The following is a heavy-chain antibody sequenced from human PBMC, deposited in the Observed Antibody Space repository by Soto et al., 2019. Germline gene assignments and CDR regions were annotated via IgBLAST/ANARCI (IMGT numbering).Heavy chain of an antibody. D-gene: IGHD2-2*01. V-gene: IGHV1-18*04. J-gene: IGHJ5*02. CDR1: GYTFTSYG. Sequence: GASVKVSCKASGYTFTSYGISWVRQAPGQGLEWMGWISAYNGNTSYAQKLQGRVTMTTDTSTSTAYMELRSLRSDDTAVYYCARDSLGYCSSTSCAEKVWFDPWGQGTLVTVSS. CDR2: ISAYNGNT. CDR3: ARDSLGYCSSTSCAEKVWFDP.